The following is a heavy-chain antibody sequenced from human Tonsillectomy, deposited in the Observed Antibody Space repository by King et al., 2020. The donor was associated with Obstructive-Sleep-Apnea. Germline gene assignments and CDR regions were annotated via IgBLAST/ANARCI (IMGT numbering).Heavy chain of an antibody. CDR1: GFSFTSYG. V-gene: IGHV3-30*03. CDR3: ATGSGYYYFEY. J-gene: IGHJ4*02. Sequence: QVQLVESGGGVVQPRRSLRLSCAASGFSFTSYGMHWVRQAPGKALEWVAMISYEDGTNKYYADSVKGRFTVSRDNSKNTLFLQMSSVRAEETAVYYCATGSGYYYFEYWGQGTRVTVSS. D-gene: IGHD3-3*01. CDR2: ISYEDGTNK.